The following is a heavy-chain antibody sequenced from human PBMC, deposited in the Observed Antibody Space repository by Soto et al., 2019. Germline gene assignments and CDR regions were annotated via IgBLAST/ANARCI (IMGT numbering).Heavy chain of an antibody. Sequence: ASVKVSCKASGYTFTSYGISWVRQAPGQGLEWMGWISAYNGNTNYAQKLQGRVTMTTDTSTSTAYMELRSLRSDDTAVYYCAKGSTVTTIYYYYGMDVWGQGTTVTVSS. V-gene: IGHV1-18*01. CDR3: AKGSTVTTIYYYYGMDV. D-gene: IGHD4-17*01. CDR2: ISAYNGNT. CDR1: GYTFTSYG. J-gene: IGHJ6*02.